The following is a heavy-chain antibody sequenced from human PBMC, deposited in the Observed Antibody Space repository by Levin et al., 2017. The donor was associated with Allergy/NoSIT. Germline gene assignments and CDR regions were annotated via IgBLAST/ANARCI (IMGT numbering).Heavy chain of an antibody. CDR3: ARTVDCSGGSCYHSSWFDP. Sequence: SETLSLTCTVSGGSISSYYWSWIRQPPGKGLEWIGYIYYSRSTNYNPSLKSRVTISVDTSKNQFSLKLSSVTAADTAVYYCARTVDCSGGSCYHSSWFDPWGQGTLVTVSS. V-gene: IGHV4-59*08. J-gene: IGHJ5*02. D-gene: IGHD2-15*01. CDR1: GGSISSYY. CDR2: IYYSRST.